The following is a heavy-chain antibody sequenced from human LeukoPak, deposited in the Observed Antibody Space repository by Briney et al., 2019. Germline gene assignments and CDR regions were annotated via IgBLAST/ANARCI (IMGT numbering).Heavy chain of an antibody. Sequence: SETLSLTCTVSGGSISTFFWTWIRQSAGKGLEWIGRIYTGTTYYNPSLESRATISVDTSNNRFSLELTSLTAADTAVYYCARGTEMTSFTGYYSFDYWGRGSLVTVSS. CDR3: ARGTEMTSFTGYYSFDY. CDR1: GGSISTFF. D-gene: IGHD3-9*01. V-gene: IGHV4-4*07. J-gene: IGHJ4*02. CDR2: IYTGTT.